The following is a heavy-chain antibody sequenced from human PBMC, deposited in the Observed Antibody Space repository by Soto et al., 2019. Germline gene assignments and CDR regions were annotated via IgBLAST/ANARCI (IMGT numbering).Heavy chain of an antibody. CDR3: ARGTPYFYYYMEV. Sequence: GGSLRLSCAASGFTFSNYAMHWVRQAPGKGLEWVALISFDGSNKYYADSVKGRFTISRDYSKITLYLQMNSLRAEDMALYYCARGTPYFYYYMEVWGQGTTVTVS. CDR2: ISFDGSNK. J-gene: IGHJ6*02. CDR1: GFTFSNYA. D-gene: IGHD1-7*01. V-gene: IGHV3-30-3*01.